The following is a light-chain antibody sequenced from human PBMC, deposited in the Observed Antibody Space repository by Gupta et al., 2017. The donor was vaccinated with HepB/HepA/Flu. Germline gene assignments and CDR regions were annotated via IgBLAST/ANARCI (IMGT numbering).Light chain of an antibody. Sequence: FKLTQPHSVSESPGKTVTISCTRSSGSIASNYVQWYQQRPGSAPTAVIYEDFQRASGVPDRFSGSIDSSSNSASLTISGLETDDEADYFCQSYDSSNHWVFGGGTKLTVL. CDR1: SGSIASNY. CDR2: EDF. J-gene: IGLJ3*02. CDR3: QSYDSSNHWV. V-gene: IGLV6-57*03.